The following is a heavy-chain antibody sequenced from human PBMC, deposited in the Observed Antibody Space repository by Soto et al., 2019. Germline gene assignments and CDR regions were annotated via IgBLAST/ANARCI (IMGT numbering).Heavy chain of an antibody. CDR1: GGSFSSSYYY. J-gene: IGHJ4*02. CDR3: ETGTSGWYVDFDY. CDR2: IYYSGST. V-gene: IGHV4-61*01. Sequence: PXGTLSLIGTVSGGSFSSSYYYWSWIRQPPGKGLEWIGYIYYSGSTNYNPSLKSRVTMSIDTSKNQFSLKLSSVTAADTAVYYCETGTSGWYVDFDYWGQGALVTVSS. D-gene: IGHD6-19*01.